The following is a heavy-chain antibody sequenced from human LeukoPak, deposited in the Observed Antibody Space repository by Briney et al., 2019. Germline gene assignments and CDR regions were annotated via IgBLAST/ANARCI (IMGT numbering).Heavy chain of an antibody. CDR1: GGSFSGYY. J-gene: IGHJ4*02. CDR3: ARVSDQAGTDY. V-gene: IGHV4-34*01. D-gene: IGHD6-13*01. CDR2: INHSGST. Sequence: SETLSLTCAVYGGSFSGYYWSWIRQPPGKGLEWIGEINHSGSTNYNPSLKSRVTVSVDTSKNQCSLKLSSVTAADTAVYYCARVSDQAGTDYWGQGTLVTVSS.